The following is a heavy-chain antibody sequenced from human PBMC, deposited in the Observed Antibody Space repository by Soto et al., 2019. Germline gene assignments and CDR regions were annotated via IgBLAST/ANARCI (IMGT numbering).Heavy chain of an antibody. CDR2: IKQDGSEK. J-gene: IGHJ5*02. V-gene: IGHV3-7*01. CDR1: GFTFSNYW. Sequence: PGGSLRLSCAASGFTFSNYWMSWVRQAPGKGLEWVANIKQDGSEKYYVDSVKGRFTISRDNAKNSLYLQMNSLRAEDTAVYYCARDALVGATRPNWFDPWGQGTLVTVYS. D-gene: IGHD1-26*01. CDR3: ARDALVGATRPNWFDP.